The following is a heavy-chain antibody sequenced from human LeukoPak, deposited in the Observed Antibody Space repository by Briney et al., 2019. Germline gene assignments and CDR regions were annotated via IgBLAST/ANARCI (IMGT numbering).Heavy chain of an antibody. Sequence: GASVRVSFTASAYTFIVYFMHWVRQAPGQGLEWMGWINPNTGGRNYLQKFQGRVTMTRDTSISTAYMELSGLKSDDTAVYYCARARGYCGGDTCHIYGMDVWGQGTTVTVSS. J-gene: IGHJ6*02. CDR2: INPNTGGR. D-gene: IGHD2-15*01. V-gene: IGHV1-2*02. CDR3: ARARGYCGGDTCHIYGMDV. CDR1: AYTFIVYF.